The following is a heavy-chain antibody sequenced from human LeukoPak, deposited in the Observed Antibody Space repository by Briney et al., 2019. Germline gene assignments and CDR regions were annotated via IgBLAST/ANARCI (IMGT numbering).Heavy chain of an antibody. Sequence: PSETLSLTCTVSNDSISSGDYYWNWIRQPPGKGLEWIGYIYYIGSTDYNPSLKSRLTMSVDTSKNQFSLRLSSVTAADTAVYYCARHANPGYYSSRFDYWGQGTLVTVSS. V-gene: IGHV4-30-4*01. CDR3: ARHANPGYYSSRFDY. CDR2: IYYIGST. D-gene: IGHD3-22*01. CDR1: NDSISSGDYY. J-gene: IGHJ4*02.